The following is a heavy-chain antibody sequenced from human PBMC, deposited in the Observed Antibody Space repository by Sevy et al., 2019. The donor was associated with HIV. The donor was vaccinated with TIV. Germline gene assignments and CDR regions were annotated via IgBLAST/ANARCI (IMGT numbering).Heavy chain of an antibody. CDR2: IKSKADGGTT. CDR3: TTDGGGYNYGYSFDS. CDR1: GFTFSNAW. Sequence: GGSLRLSCAASGFTFSNAWMNWVRQSPGKGLEWVGRIKSKADGGTTDYAATVKGRFTISRNYSKNTLNMQMNSLKTDDTAVYYCTTDGGGYNYGYSFDSWGQGTLVTVSS. J-gene: IGHJ4*02. V-gene: IGHV3-15*07. D-gene: IGHD5-18*01.